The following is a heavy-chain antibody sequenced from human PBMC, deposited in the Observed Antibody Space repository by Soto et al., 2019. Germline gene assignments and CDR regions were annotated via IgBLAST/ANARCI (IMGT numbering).Heavy chain of an antibody. Sequence: SETLSLTCTVSGGSISSGDYYWSWIRQPPGKGLEWIGYIYYSGSTYYNPSLKSRVTISVDTSKNQFSLKLSSVTAADTAVYYCARGEDTYYYDSSGYYLDYWGQGTLVTVS. V-gene: IGHV4-30-4*01. CDR1: GGSISSGDYY. CDR2: IYYSGST. D-gene: IGHD3-22*01. J-gene: IGHJ4*02. CDR3: ARGEDTYYYDSSGYYLDY.